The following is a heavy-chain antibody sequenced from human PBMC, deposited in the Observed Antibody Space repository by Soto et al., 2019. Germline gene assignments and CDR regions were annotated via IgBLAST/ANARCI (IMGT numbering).Heavy chain of an antibody. J-gene: IGHJ4*02. CDR1: RYSFAGYW. CDR3: ARQIYDSDTGPNFQYYFDS. CDR2: IDPSDSQT. D-gene: IGHD3-22*01. V-gene: IGHV5-10-1*01. Sequence: PGESLKISCKGSRYSFAGYWITWVLHKPGKGLEWMGRIDPSDSQTYYSPSFRGHVTISVTKSITTVFLQWSSLRASDTAMYYCARQIYDSDTGPNFQYYFDSWGQGTPVTVSS.